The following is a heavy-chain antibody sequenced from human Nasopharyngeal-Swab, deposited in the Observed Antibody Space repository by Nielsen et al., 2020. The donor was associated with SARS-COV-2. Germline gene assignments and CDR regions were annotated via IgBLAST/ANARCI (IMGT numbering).Heavy chain of an antibody. V-gene: IGHV4-59*01. CDR2: IYYSGST. J-gene: IGHJ5*02. CDR3: AREKTHYDSSGYYYLWFDP. D-gene: IGHD3-22*01. Sequence: WIRQPTGKGLEWIGYIYYSGSTSYNPSLKSRVTISVDTSKNQFSLKLSSVTAADTAVYYCAREKTHYDSSGYYYLWFDPWGQGTLVTVSS.